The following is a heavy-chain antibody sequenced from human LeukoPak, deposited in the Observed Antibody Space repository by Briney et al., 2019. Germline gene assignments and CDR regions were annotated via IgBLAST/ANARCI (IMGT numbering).Heavy chain of an antibody. J-gene: IGHJ2*01. D-gene: IGHD6-6*01. Sequence: PSETLSLTCTVSGGSISSYYWSWIRQPPGKGLEWIGYIYYSGSTNYIPSLKSRVTISVDTSKNQFSLKLSSVTAADTAVYYCARHARRYWYFDLWGRGTLVTVSS. CDR3: ARHARRYWYFDL. CDR1: GGSISSYY. V-gene: IGHV4-59*08. CDR2: IYYSGST.